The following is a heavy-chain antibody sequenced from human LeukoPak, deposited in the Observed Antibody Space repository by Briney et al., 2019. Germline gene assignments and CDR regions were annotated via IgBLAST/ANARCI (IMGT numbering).Heavy chain of an antibody. CDR2: FYSGGST. D-gene: IGHD5-18*01. CDR1: GFTVSSKY. V-gene: IGHV3-66*01. Sequence: GGSLRLSCAASGFTVSSKYMSWVRQAPGKGLEWVSVFYSGGSTFYADSVKGRFTISRDSSKNTLYLQMNSLRVEGTAVYYCARAGVDAGYSYGGDFFDSWGQGTLVTVSS. CDR3: ARAGVDAGYSYGGDFFDS. J-gene: IGHJ4*02.